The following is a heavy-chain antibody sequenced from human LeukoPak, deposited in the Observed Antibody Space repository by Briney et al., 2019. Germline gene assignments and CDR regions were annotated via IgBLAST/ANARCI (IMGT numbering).Heavy chain of an antibody. V-gene: IGHV1-69*13. D-gene: IGHD5-18*01. J-gene: IGHJ4*02. CDR3: ANTGYSYGYYFDY. Sequence: SVKDSCKASGGTFSSYAISWVRQAPGQGLEWMGGIIPIFGTANYAQKFQGRVTITADESTSTAYMELSSLRSEDTAVYYCANTGYSYGYYFDYWGQGALVTVSS. CDR2: IIPIFGTA. CDR1: GGTFSSYA.